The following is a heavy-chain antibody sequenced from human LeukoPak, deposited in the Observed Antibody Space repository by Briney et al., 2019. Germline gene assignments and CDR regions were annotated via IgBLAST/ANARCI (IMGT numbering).Heavy chain of an antibody. D-gene: IGHD3-10*01. CDR3: ARGSGQTMVHYDY. CDR2: IYYSGST. CDR1: GGSISSSSYY. J-gene: IGHJ4*02. Sequence: PSETLSLTCTVSGGSISSSSYYWGWIRQPPGKGLEWIGSIYYSGSTYYNPSLKSRVTISVDTSKNQFSLKLSSVTAADTAVYYCARGSGQTMVHYDYWGQGTLVTVSS. V-gene: IGHV4-39*07.